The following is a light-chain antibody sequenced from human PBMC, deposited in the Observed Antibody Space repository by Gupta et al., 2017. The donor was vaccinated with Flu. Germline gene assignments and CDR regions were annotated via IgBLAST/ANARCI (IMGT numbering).Light chain of an antibody. CDR3: QQSYSIPHT. CDR2: CAS. CDR1: ITGCSDESNNSY. V-gene: IGKV4-1*01. Sequence: SLCVTATVGGKSSITGCSDESNNSYLAWFQQKPGKAPKVLIYCASIRESGVPERFSGSGSGTDFILTINSLQAEDVAIYYCQQSYSIPHTFGEGTKVEI. J-gene: IGKJ2*01.